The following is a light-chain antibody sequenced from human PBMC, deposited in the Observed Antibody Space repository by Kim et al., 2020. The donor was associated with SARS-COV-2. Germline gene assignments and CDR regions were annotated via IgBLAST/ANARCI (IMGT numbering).Light chain of an antibody. CDR3: AAWDDSLSGLWV. CDR1: SSNIGSNF. J-gene: IGLJ3*02. V-gene: IGLV1-47*01. Sequence: QRVTISCSGSSSNIGSNFVYWYQQLPGTAPKLLIHRNNQRPSGVPDRFSGSKSGTSASLAISGLRSEDEADYYCAAWDDSLSGLWVFGGGTQLTVL. CDR2: RNN.